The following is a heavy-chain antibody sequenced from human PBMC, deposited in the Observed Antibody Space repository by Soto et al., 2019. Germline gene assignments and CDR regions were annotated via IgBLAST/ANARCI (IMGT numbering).Heavy chain of an antibody. V-gene: IGHV4-39*01. CDR1: GGSISSSTYY. Sequence: QLQLQESGPGLVKPSETLSLTCTVSGGSISSSTYYWGWIRQPPGKGLEWIASISYSGSTYYTPSLKSRVTISVDTPKNQFSLQLNSVTAADTAVYYGARLSGWSRYNWFDPWGQGTLVTVSS. CDR2: ISYSGST. D-gene: IGHD6-19*01. CDR3: ARLSGWSRYNWFDP. J-gene: IGHJ5*02.